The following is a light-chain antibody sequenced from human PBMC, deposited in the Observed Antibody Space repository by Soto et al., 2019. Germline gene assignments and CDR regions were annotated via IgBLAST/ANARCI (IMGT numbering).Light chain of an antibody. CDR3: QSYDSSLSGSL. V-gene: IGLV1-40*01. CDR2: GNS. J-gene: IGLJ3*02. Sequence: QSVLTQPPSVSGAPGQRVTISCTGSSSNIGAGYDVHWYQQLPGTAPKLLIYGNSNRPSGVPDRFSGSKSGTSASLAITGLQAEDVADYYCQSYDSSLSGSLFGGGTKLTVL. CDR1: SSNIGAGYD.